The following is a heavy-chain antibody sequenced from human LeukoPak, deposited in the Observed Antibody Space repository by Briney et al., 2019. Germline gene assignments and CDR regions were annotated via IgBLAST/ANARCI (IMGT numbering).Heavy chain of an antibody. V-gene: IGHV4-39*01. CDR1: GGPITSSGYY. CDR2: IYYSGST. J-gene: IGHJ5*02. CDR3: ASSRGSTSLRADNWFDP. Sequence: SETLSLTCTVSGGPITSSGYYWGWIRQPPGKGLEWIGSIYYSGSTYYNPSLKSRVTISVDTSKNQFSLKLSSVTAADTAVYYCASSRGSTSLRADNWFDPWGQGTLVTVSS. D-gene: IGHD2-2*01.